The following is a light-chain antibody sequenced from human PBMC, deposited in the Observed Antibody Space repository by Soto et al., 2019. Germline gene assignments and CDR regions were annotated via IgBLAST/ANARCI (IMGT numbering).Light chain of an antibody. J-gene: IGKJ2*01. CDR3: LQYNKWPGT. Sequence: EIVMTQAPATLSVSPGEGATLSCRASQGVGTNLAWYQQKPGQAPRLLFYGASTRATGFPARFSGSGSGTEFTLTISSLQSEDFAVYYCLQYNKWPGTFGRGTKLEI. CDR2: GAS. V-gene: IGKV3-15*01. CDR1: QGVGTN.